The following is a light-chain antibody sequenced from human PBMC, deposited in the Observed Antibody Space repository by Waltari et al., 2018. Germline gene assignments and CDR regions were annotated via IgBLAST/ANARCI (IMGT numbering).Light chain of an antibody. CDR2: KAS. CDR1: QSISHW. J-gene: IGKJ4*01. V-gene: IGKV1-5*03. CDR3: QRYDDYPPT. Sequence: DIQMTQSPSTLSASVGDRVTITCRASQSISHWLAWYQQKPGKAPKLLISKASSLEKEVPSRFSGSGSETEFTLTITHLQPDDFATFYYQRYDDYPPTFGGGTKGEIK.